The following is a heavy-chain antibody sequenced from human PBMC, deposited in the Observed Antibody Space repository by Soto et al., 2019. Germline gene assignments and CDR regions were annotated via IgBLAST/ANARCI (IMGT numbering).Heavy chain of an antibody. CDR1: GGSISSYY. V-gene: IGHV4-59*01. Sequence: SETLSLTCTVPGGSISSYYWSWIRQPPGKGLEWIGYIYYSGSTNYNPSLKSRVTISVDTSKNQFSLKLSSVTAADTAVYYCARPTYNSGSPFDYWGQGTLVTVSS. CDR3: ARPTYNSGSPFDY. J-gene: IGHJ4*02. D-gene: IGHD1-20*01. CDR2: IYYSGST.